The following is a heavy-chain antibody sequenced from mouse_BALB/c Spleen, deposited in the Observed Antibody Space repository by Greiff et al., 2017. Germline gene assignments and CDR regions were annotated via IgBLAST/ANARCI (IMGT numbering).Heavy chain of an antibody. V-gene: IGHV5-9-3*01. CDR3: ARHLITTDYAMDY. CDR1: GFTFSSYA. J-gene: IGHJ4*01. D-gene: IGHD2-4*01. CDR2: ISSGGSYT. Sequence: EVKVVESGGGLVKPGGSLKLSCAASGFTFSSYAMSWVRQTPEKRLEWVATISSGGSYTYYPDSVKGRFTISRDNAKNTLYLQMSSLRSEDTAMYYCARHLITTDYAMDYWGQGTSVTVSS.